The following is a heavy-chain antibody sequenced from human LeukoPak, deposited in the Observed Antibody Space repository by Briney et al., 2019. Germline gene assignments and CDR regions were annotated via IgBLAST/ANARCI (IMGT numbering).Heavy chain of an antibody. CDR2: INWNGGST. J-gene: IGHJ5*02. Sequence: GGSLRLSCAASGFTFDDYGMSWVRQAPGKGLEWVSGINWNGGSTGYADSVKGRFTISRDNAKNSLYLQMNSLRAEDTALYYCARARDDYSNPRWFDPWGQGTLVTVSS. CDR3: ARARDDYSNPRWFDP. D-gene: IGHD4-11*01. CDR1: GFTFDDYG. V-gene: IGHV3-20*04.